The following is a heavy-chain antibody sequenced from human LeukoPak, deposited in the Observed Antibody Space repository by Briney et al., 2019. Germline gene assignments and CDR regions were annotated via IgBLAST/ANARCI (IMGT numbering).Heavy chain of an antibody. CDR2: ISITGTSI. V-gene: IGHV3-11*04. CDR1: GFTFSDYY. CDR3: ARDDNYAFDI. D-gene: IGHD1-1*01. J-gene: IGHJ3*02. Sequence: GGSLRLSCAASGFTFSDYYMSWIRQAPGRGLEWVSYISITGTSIYHADSVRGRFTISRDNAKNSLFLQMNSLRDEDTAVYYCARDDNYAFDIWGQGTMVIVSS.